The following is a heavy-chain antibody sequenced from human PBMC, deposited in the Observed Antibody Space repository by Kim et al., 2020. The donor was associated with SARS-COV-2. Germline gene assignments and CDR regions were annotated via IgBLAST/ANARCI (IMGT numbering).Heavy chain of an antibody. Sequence: GGSLRLSCAASGFTFSSYGMHWVRQAPGKGLEWVAVISYDGSNKYYADSVKGRFTISRDNSKNTLHLQMNSLRAEDTAVYYCAKDEYYYYGMDVWGQGTT. J-gene: IGHJ6*02. CDR1: GFTFSSYG. V-gene: IGHV3-30*18. CDR3: AKDEYYYYGMDV. CDR2: ISYDGSNK.